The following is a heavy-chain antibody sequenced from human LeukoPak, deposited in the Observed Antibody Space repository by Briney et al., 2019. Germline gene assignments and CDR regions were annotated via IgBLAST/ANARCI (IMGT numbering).Heavy chain of an antibody. D-gene: IGHD3-16*01. Sequence: PGGSLRLSCAGSGFNFSSYSMSWVRQAPWKGLEFVSSISSSSSFIYYADSVKGRFTISRDNAKKSLSLQMNSLRADDTAVYYCARGGGINDYWGQGTLVTVSS. CDR3: ARGGGINDY. J-gene: IGHJ4*02. CDR2: ISSSSSFI. V-gene: IGHV3-21*01. CDR1: GFNFSSYS.